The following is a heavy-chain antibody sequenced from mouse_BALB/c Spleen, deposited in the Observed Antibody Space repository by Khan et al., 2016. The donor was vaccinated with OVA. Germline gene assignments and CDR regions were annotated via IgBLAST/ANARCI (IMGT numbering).Heavy chain of an antibody. Sequence: QVQLKQSGPGLVAPSQSLSITCTVSGFSLSSYGVHWVRQPPGKGLEWLGVIWAGGSTNYNSALMSRLSISKDNSKSQVFLKNNILNTDDTAMYYCARYYVNYRWYFDVWGTGTTVTVSS. CDR1: GFSLSSYG. J-gene: IGHJ1*03. V-gene: IGHV2-9*02. CDR3: ARYYVNYRWYFDV. D-gene: IGHD2-1*01. CDR2: IWAGGST.